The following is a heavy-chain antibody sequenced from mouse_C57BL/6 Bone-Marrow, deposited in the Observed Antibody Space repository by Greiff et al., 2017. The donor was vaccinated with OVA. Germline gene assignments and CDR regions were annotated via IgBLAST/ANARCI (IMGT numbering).Heavy chain of an antibody. J-gene: IGHJ1*03. CDR1: GFTFTSYW. CDR2: INHGNSDT. V-gene: IGHV1-5*01. D-gene: IGHD2-1*01. CDR3: TCAIWYHWYFDV. Sequence: VQLQQSGTVLARPGASVKMSCTTSGFTFTSYWMHWVKQRPGQGLEWIGAINHGNSDTSYNQNFKGKANLTAVTSASTAYMELSSLKNEDSAVFECTCAIWYHWYFDVWGTGTTVTVSA.